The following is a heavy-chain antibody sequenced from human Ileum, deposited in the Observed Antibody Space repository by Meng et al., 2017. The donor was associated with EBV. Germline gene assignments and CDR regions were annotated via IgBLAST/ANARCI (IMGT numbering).Heavy chain of an antibody. J-gene: IGHJ4*02. CDR1: GYTFTTDG. CDR2: INTNTGKP. CDR3: ARDSEAADY. Sequence: QVQLVQSGSEFKKPGASVRISGKASGYTFTTDGMNWVRQAPGQGLEWMGWINTNTGKPTYAQGLTGRFVFSLDTSVSTAYLQISSLKAEDTAVYYCARDSEAADYWGQGTLVTVSS. V-gene: IGHV7-4-1*02. D-gene: IGHD6-25*01.